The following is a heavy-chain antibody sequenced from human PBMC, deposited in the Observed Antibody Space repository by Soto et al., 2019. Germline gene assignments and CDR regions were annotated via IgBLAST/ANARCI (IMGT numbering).Heavy chain of an antibody. CDR2: IYTSGST. CDR1: GRSISSYY. Sequence: SETLSLTCTASGRSISSYYWSWIRQPAGKGLEWIGRIYTSGSTNYNPSLKSRVTMSVDTSKNQFSLKLSSVTAADTAVYCCARELPTGDSSGYVGGWGQGTLVSVSS. V-gene: IGHV4-4*07. J-gene: IGHJ4*02. D-gene: IGHD3-22*01. CDR3: ARELPTGDSSGYVGG.